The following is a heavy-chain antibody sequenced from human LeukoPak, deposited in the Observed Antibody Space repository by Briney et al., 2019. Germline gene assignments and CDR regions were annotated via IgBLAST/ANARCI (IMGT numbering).Heavy chain of an antibody. CDR2: ISGYNGKT. V-gene: IGHV1-18*01. CDR1: GYTFNTYG. J-gene: IGHJ5*02. Sequence: GASVKVSCKASGYTFNTYGITWVRQAPGQGLEWMGWISGYNGKTKYAQKFQGRVTMTRDTSISTAYMELSRVRSDDTAVYYCASGFAVSSIAARRDWFDPWGQGTLVTVSS. CDR3: ASGFAVSSIAARRDWFDP. D-gene: IGHD6-6*01.